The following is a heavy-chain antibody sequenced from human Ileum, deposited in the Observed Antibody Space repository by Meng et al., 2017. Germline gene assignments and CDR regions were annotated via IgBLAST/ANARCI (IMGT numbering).Heavy chain of an antibody. J-gene: IGHJ4*02. CDR3: VRHGGKYFDS. V-gene: IGHV4-4*02. Sequence: QVQLQESGPGLLEHSVTLSLPCTVSGGSISSSFYWSWVRQSPGKGLEWIGQIYLAGSPNYNPSLESRVTISVDKSKNQFSLRLTSVTAADTAIFYCVRHGGKYFDSWGQGTLVTVSS. CDR1: GGSISSSFY. CDR2: IYLAGSP. D-gene: IGHD2-15*01.